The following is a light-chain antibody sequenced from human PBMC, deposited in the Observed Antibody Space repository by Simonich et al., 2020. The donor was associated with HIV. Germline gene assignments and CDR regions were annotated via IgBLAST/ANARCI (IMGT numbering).Light chain of an antibody. V-gene: IGLV6-57*03. CDR3: QSYDSSNHVI. CDR2: EEN. CDR1: SGSIASNY. J-gene: IGLJ2*01. Sequence: NFMLTQPHSVSESPGKTVTISCTRSSGSIASNYVQWYQQRPGSAPTTVIYEENQRPSGVPDRFSGSSDSSSNSAPLTISGLKTEDEADYYCQSYDSSNHVIFGGGTKLTVL.